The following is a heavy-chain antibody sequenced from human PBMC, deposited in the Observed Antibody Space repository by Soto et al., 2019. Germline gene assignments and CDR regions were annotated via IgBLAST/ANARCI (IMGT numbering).Heavy chain of an antibody. Sequence: SSVKVSCKASGGTFGSYAISWVRQAPGQGLEWMGGIIPIFGTANYAQKFQGRVTITAGESTSTAYMELSSLRSEDTAVYYCARGTHYYDSSGYYPGSLDYWGQGTLVTVSS. CDR3: ARGTHYYDSSGYYPGSLDY. V-gene: IGHV1-69*13. J-gene: IGHJ4*02. CDR2: IIPIFGTA. D-gene: IGHD3-22*01. CDR1: GGTFGSYA.